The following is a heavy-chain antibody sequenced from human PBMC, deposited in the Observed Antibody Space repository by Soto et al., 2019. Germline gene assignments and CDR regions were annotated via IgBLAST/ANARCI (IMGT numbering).Heavy chain of an antibody. D-gene: IGHD3-16*01. CDR1: GGSISSYY. Sequence: SETLSLTCTVSGGSISSYYWSWIRQPPGKGLEWIGYIYYSGSTNYNPSLKSRVTKSVDTSKNQFSLKLSSVTAADTAVYYCARSTYYDYIWGSYISDAFDIWGQGTMVTVSS. CDR3: ARSTYYDYIWGSYISDAFDI. CDR2: IYYSGST. J-gene: IGHJ3*02. V-gene: IGHV4-59*01.